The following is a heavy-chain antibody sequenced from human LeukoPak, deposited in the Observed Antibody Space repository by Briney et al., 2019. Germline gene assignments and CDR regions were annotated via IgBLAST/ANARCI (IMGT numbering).Heavy chain of an antibody. CDR3: ATEVKSDYFDY. Sequence: ASVKVSCKASGYTFTSYDINWVRQATGQGLEWMGWMNPNSGNTGYAQKFQGRVTMTEDTSTDTAYMELSSLRSEDTAVYYCATEVKSDYFDYWGQGTLVTVSS. CDR2: MNPNSGNT. CDR1: GYTFTSYD. V-gene: IGHV1-8*01. J-gene: IGHJ4*02.